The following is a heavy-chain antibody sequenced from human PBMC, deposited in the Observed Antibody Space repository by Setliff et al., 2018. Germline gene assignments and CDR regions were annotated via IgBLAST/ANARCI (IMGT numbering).Heavy chain of an antibody. CDR2: ISGHTGNT. Sequence: ASVKVSCKASGYTFANYGVTWVRQAPGQGLEWMGWISGHTGNTNYAQKLQGRVSMTTDTSTNTAYMELSNLRYDDTAIYYCSRLVRYCSTTTCQRASGAEVWGQGTLGTVSS. D-gene: IGHD2-8*01. CDR3: SRLVRYCSTTTCQRASGAEV. J-gene: IGHJ4*02. V-gene: IGHV1-18*01. CDR1: GYTFANYG.